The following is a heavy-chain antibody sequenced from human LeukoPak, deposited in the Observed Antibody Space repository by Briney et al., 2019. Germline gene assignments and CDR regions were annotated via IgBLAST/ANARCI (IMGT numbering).Heavy chain of an antibody. CDR1: GFTFGSYS. D-gene: IGHD1-1*01. J-gene: IGHJ4*02. CDR2: ISHGSSYI. CDR3: ARGPKYIASTGPHYFDY. Sequence: PGGSLRLSCAASGFTFGSYSMNSVRQAPVKGLEWVSPISHGSSYIYYADSVKGRFTISRDNAENSLSLQMNSLRAEDTAVYYCARGPKYIASTGPHYFDYWGQGTLVTVSS. V-gene: IGHV3-21*01.